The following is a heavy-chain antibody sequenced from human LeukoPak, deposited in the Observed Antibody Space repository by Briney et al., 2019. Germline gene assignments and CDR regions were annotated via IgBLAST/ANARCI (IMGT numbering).Heavy chain of an antibody. CDR1: GYTFTRHY. Sequence: ASVKVSCKASGYTFTRHYMNWVRQAPGQGLEWMGKINPSSGGTGYAQKFQGRVTMTRDTSTSTVYMELTSLRSADTAVYYCARDGLYCTNGVCSSDIWGQGTLVTVSS. D-gene: IGHD2-8*01. V-gene: IGHV1-46*01. CDR2: INPSSGGT. J-gene: IGHJ3*02. CDR3: ARDGLYCTNGVCSSDI.